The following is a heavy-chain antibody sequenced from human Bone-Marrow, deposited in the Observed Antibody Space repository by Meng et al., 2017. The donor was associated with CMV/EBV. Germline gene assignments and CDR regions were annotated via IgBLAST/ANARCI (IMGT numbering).Heavy chain of an antibody. J-gene: IGHJ4*02. CDR3: ASIRGYWGYFDY. V-gene: IGHV3-33*08. CDR2: IWYDGSNK. D-gene: IGHD7-27*01. Sequence: GGSLRLSCAVYGGSFSGYYWSWIRQPPGKGLEWVAVIWYDGSNKYYADSVKGRFTISRDNSKNTLYLQMNSLRAEDTAVYYCASIRGYWGYFDYWGQGTLVTVSS. CDR1: GGSFSGYY.